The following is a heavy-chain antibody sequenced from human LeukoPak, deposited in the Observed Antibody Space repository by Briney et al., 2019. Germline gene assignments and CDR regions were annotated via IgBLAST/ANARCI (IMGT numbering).Heavy chain of an antibody. V-gene: IGHV3-21*01. CDR2: ISSSSSYI. J-gene: IGHJ4*02. D-gene: IGHD3-22*01. CDR3: AREKSSGSTFDY. Sequence: VSSISSSSSYIYYADSVKGRFTISRDNAKNSLYLQMNSLRAEDTAVYYCAREKSSGSTFDYWGQGTLVTVSS.